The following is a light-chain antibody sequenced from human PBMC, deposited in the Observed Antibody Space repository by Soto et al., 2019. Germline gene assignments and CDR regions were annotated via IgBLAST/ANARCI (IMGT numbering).Light chain of an antibody. CDR1: SSDVGGYNY. J-gene: IGLJ2*01. Sequence: QSALTQPASVSGSPGQSITISCTGTSSDVGGYNYVSWYQQHPGKAPKLMIYDVSNRPSGVSNRFSGSKSGNTASLTISGLQGGDESDYYCSSYTSSSTRVFGGGTKRTVL. CDR2: DVS. CDR3: SSYTSSSTRV. V-gene: IGLV2-14*01.